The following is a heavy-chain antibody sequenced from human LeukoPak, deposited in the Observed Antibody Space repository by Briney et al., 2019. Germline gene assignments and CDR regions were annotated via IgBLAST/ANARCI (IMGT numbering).Heavy chain of an antibody. Sequence: GGSLRLSCAASGFTFSTYAMSWVRQAPGKGLEWVSAMSTSGDKTYYADSVKGRFTISRDNSENTQSLHMNSLRAEDTAVYYCLGYCSGGSGRTCYSGAHWGQGTLVTVSS. CDR2: MSTSGDKT. V-gene: IGHV3-23*01. J-gene: IGHJ4*02. D-gene: IGHD2-15*01. CDR1: GFTFSTYA. CDR3: LGYCSGGSGRTCYSGAH.